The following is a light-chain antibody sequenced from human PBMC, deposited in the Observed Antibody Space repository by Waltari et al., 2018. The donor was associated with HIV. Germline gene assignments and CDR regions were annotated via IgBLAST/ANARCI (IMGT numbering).Light chain of an antibody. Sequence: QSELTQPPSVSGAPGQRVTISCSGTTSNIRAGSDVHWYQQLPGTAPKLLIYGDNNRPAGVPDRFSGSKSGTSASLTITWLQAEDEADYYCQSYDTSLSGSKVFGGGTKLTVL. CDR2: GDN. J-gene: IGLJ3*02. CDR3: QSYDTSLSGSKV. V-gene: IGLV1-40*01. CDR1: TSNIRAGSD.